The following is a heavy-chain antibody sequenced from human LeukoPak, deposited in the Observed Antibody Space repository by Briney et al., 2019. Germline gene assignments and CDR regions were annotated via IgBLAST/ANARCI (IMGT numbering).Heavy chain of an antibody. Sequence: SVKVSCKASGGTFSSYAISWVRQAPGQGLEWMGRIIPILGIANYAQKFQGRVTITADKSTSTAYMELSSLRSEDTAVYYCARDRMGYGDYVPINEPPRAVNYWGQGTLVTVSS. CDR3: ARDRMGYGDYVPINEPPRAVNY. CDR1: GGTFSSYA. V-gene: IGHV1-69*04. J-gene: IGHJ4*02. D-gene: IGHD4-17*01. CDR2: IIPILGIA.